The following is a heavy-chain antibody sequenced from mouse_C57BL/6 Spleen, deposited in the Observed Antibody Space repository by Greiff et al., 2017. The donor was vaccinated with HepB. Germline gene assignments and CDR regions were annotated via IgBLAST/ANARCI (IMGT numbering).Heavy chain of an antibody. D-gene: IGHD1-1*01. CDR1: GNTFTSYW. CDR3: ERQGVTTVVGSFTGFAY. Sequence: QVQLQQPGAELVKPGASVKLSCKASGNTFTSYWMHWVKQRPGRGLEWIGRIDPNSGGTKSIAKFKSKATLTVDKPASSAYMQLSSLTSEDSAVYDWERQGVTTVVGSFTGFAYWGQGTLVTVSA. J-gene: IGHJ3*01. V-gene: IGHV1-72*01. CDR2: IDPNSGGT.